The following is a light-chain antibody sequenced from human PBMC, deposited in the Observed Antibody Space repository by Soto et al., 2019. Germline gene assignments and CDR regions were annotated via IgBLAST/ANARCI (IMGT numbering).Light chain of an antibody. CDR3: QQYNSYPLT. V-gene: IGKV1-5*03. J-gene: IGKJ4*01. CDR1: QSISSW. Sequence: DIQMTQSPSTLSASVGDRVTITCRASQSISSWLAWYQQKPGKAPNLLIYKASSLESGVPSRFSGSGSGTEFTLTISSLQPVDFATYCCQQYNSYPLTFGGGTKVEIK. CDR2: KAS.